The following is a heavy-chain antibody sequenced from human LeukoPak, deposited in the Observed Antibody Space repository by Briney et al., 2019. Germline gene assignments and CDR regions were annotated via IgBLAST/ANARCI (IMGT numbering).Heavy chain of an antibody. Sequence: QSGGSLRLSCAASGFTFSSYAMSWVRQAPGKGLEWVSAISGSGGSTYYADSVKGRFTISRDNSKNTLYLQMNSLRAEDTAVYYCARDSDIVATLGYYWGQGTLVTVSS. V-gene: IGHV3-23*01. CDR2: ISGSGGST. J-gene: IGHJ4*02. D-gene: IGHD5-12*01. CDR3: ARDSDIVATLGYY. CDR1: GFTFSSYA.